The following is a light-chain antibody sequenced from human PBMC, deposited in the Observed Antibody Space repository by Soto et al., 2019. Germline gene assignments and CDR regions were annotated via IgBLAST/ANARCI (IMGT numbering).Light chain of an antibody. CDR1: QSVTTF. CDR2: DAS. Sequence: EIVLTQSPATLSLSPGERATLSCRATQSVTTFLAWYQQKPGQVPRLLIYDASNRATGIPARFSGSGSGTDFTLTISSLEPEDCAVYYWQQRSNWPPVLTFGGGTKVDIK. CDR3: QQRSNWPPVLT. V-gene: IGKV3-11*01. J-gene: IGKJ4*01.